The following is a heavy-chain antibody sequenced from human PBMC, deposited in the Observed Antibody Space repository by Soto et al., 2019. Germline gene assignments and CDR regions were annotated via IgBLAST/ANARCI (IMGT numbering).Heavy chain of an antibody. D-gene: IGHD4-17*01. CDR3: AKGPSDYGDYYGYYYYMDV. V-gene: IGHV3-23*01. J-gene: IGHJ6*03. CDR2: ISGGGGST. CDR1: GFTFSSYA. Sequence: GGSLRLSCAASGFTFSSYAMSWVRQAPGKGLEWVSAISGGGGSTYYADSVKGRFTISRDNSKNTLYLQMNSLRAEDTAVYYCAKGPSDYGDYYGYYYYMDVWGKGTTVTVSS.